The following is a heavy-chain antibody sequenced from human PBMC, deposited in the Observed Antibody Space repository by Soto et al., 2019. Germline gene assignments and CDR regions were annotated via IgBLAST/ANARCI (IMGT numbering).Heavy chain of an antibody. CDR2: IKYDGSEK. CDR3: ARDWDY. V-gene: IGHV3-7*01. CDR1: GFIFSTYW. Sequence: PGGSLRLSCATSGFIFSTYWVSWVRQAPGKGLEWVAHIKYDGSEKYYMGSGKGRFTISRDNAKNSLYLQMNSLRVEDTAVYCCARDWDYWGQGTLVTVSS. J-gene: IGHJ4*02.